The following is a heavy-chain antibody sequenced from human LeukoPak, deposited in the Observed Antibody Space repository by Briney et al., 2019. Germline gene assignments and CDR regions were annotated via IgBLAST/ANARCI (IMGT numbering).Heavy chain of an antibody. CDR1: GGTFSSYA. J-gene: IGHJ4*02. CDR3: ARDYYDSSGYYSCSGY. D-gene: IGHD3-22*01. Sequence: SVKVSCKASGGTFSSYAISWVRLAPGQGLEWMGGIIPIFGTANYAQKFQGRVTITADESTSTAYMELSSLRSEDTAVYYCARDYYDSSGYYSCSGYWGQGTLVTVSS. V-gene: IGHV1-69*01. CDR2: IIPIFGTA.